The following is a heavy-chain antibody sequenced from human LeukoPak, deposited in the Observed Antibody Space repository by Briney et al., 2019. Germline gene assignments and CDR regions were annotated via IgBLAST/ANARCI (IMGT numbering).Heavy chain of an antibody. CDR3: ARHAASGYDLPFDY. D-gene: IGHD5-12*01. Sequence: GESLKISCKGSGYSFTSYWIGWVRQMPGKGLEWMGIIYPGDSDTRYSPSFQGQVTISANKSIRTAYLQWSSLKASDTAIYYCARHAASGYDLPFDYWGQGTLVTVSS. V-gene: IGHV5-51*01. J-gene: IGHJ4*02. CDR1: GYSFTSYW. CDR2: IYPGDSDT.